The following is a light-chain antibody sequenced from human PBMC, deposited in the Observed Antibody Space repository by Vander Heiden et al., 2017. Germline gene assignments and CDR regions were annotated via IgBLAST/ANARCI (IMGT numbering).Light chain of an antibody. CDR3: QQYNSWLRT. V-gene: IGKV3-15*01. CDR1: QSVSSH. CDR2: DAS. J-gene: IGKJ3*01. Sequence: EIAMTQSPATLSESPGQRASISCRASQSVSSHLAWYQQKPGKAPRLLIYDASTRATGIPSRFSGSGSGTEFTLTISSLQSEDFATYYCQQYNSWLRTFGPGTKVDIK.